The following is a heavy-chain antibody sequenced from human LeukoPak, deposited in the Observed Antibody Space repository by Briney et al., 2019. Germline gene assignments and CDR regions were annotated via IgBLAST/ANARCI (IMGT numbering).Heavy chain of an antibody. V-gene: IGHV1-2*04. J-gene: IGHJ5*02. D-gene: IGHD1-26*01. CDR1: GYTLTGYY. CDR2: IDPDSGGT. CDR3: ARGGRGYQGDWFDR. Sequence: GASVTVSCKASGYTLTGYYIHWVRQAPGQGLEWMGWIDPDSGGTNYAQKFQDWVTLTRDTSISTAYMELSRLRSDDTAVYFCARGGRGYQGDWFDRWGQGTLVTVSS.